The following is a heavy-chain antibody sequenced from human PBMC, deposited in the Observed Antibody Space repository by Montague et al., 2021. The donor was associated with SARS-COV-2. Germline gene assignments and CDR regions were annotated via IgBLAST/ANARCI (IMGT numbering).Heavy chain of an antibody. CDR3: ARGMGGSYLYYFDY. CDR2: IYYSGST. V-gene: IGHV4-59*01. D-gene: IGHD1-26*01. J-gene: IGHJ4*02. Sequence: SETLSLTCTVPGRSTSSYYWSWIRQPTGKGLERIGYIYYSGSTNXNPSLKSRVTILVDMSMNQFSLKLSSVTAADTAMYYCARGMGGSYLYYFDYWGQGTLATVSS. CDR1: GRSTSSYY.